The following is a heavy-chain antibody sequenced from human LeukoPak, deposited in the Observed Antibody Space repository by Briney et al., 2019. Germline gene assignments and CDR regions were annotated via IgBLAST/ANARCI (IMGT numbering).Heavy chain of an antibody. D-gene: IGHD3-10*01. Sequence: SVKVSCKASGGTFSSYAISWVRQAPGQGLEWMGGIIPIFGTANYAQKFQGRVTITADKSTSTAYMELSSLRSEDTAVYYCGRGYYYGSGSYNPYDYWGQGTLVTVSS. CDR2: IIPIFGTA. V-gene: IGHV1-69*06. CDR1: GGTFSSYA. J-gene: IGHJ4*02. CDR3: GRGYYYGSGSYNPYDY.